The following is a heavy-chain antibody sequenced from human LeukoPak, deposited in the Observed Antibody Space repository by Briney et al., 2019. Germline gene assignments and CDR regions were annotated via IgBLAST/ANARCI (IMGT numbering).Heavy chain of an antibody. D-gene: IGHD2-8*01. CDR1: GFTFSDYY. CDR3: ARGQYCTNGVCYDAFDI. Sequence: GGSLRLSCAASGFTFSDYYMSWIRQAPGKGLEWVSYISSASSYTSYADSAKGRFTISRDNAENSLYLQMNSLRAEDTAVYYCARGQYCTNGVCYDAFDIWGQGTTVTVSS. J-gene: IGHJ3*02. V-gene: IGHV3-11*06. CDR2: ISSASSYT.